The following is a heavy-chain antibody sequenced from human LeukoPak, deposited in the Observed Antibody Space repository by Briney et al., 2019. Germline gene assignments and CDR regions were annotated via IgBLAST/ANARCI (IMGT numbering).Heavy chain of an antibody. J-gene: IGHJ3*02. Sequence: AGESLQISCKGPGYSFTSYWIGGVRQLPGKGLEWMGIIYPGDSDTRYSPSFQGQVTISADKSISTAYLQWSSLKASDTAMYYCARSEWELLTGAFDIWGQGTMVTVSS. V-gene: IGHV5-51*01. CDR2: IYPGDSDT. CDR3: ARSEWELLTGAFDI. D-gene: IGHD1-26*01. CDR1: GYSFTSYW.